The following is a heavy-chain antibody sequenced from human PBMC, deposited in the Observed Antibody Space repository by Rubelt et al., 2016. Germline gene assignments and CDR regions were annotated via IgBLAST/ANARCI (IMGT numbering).Heavy chain of an antibody. D-gene: IGHD6-13*01. CDR3: AREDSSSWYFYDY. V-gene: IGHV4-39*02. CDR2: IYYSGST. J-gene: IGHJ4*02. Sequence: QLQLQESGPGLVKPSETLSLTCTVSGGSISSSSYYWGWIRQPPGKGLEWIGSIYYSGSTYYNPSLKSRVTISVDTSKNQCSLKLSSVTAAATAVYYCAREDSSSWYFYDYWGQGTLVTVSS. CDR1: GGSISSSSYY.